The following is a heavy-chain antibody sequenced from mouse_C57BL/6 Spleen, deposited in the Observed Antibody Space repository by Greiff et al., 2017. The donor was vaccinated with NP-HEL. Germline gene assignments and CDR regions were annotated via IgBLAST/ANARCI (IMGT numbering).Heavy chain of an antibody. J-gene: IGHJ4*01. Sequence: VVGPGSSVKLSCKASGYTFTSYWMHWVKQRPIQGLEWIGNIDPSDSETHYNQKFKDKATLTVDKSSSTAYVQLSSLTSEDSAVYYCARGYYGSSYDAMDYWGQGTSVTVSS. V-gene: IGHV1-52*01. CDR1: GYTFTSYW. CDR2: IDPSDSET. CDR3: ARGYYGSSYDAMDY. D-gene: IGHD1-1*01.